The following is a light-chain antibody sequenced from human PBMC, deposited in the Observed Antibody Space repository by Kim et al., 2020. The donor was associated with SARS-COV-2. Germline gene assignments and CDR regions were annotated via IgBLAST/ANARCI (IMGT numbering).Light chain of an antibody. CDR1: SGSIASNY. J-gene: IGLJ2*01. V-gene: IGLV6-57*03. CDR2: EDN. CDR3: QSYDTSNQGVV. Sequence: ITISSHRSSGSIASNYVHWYQQRPGSAPTTVIYEDNQRLSGVPVRFSGSIDSSSNSASLTISGLTTEDEADYYCQSYDTSNQGVVFGGGTQLTVL.